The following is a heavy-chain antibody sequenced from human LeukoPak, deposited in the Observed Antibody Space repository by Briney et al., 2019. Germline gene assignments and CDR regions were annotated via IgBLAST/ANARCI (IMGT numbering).Heavy chain of an antibody. CDR3: ARGELQYNWFDP. Sequence: SETLSLTCAVYGGYYWSWIRQPPGKGLEWIGEINHSGSTNYNPSLKSRVTISVDTSKNQFSLKLSSVTAADTAVYYCARGELQYNWFDPWGQGTLVTVSS. CDR1: GGYY. D-gene: IGHD1-7*01. CDR2: INHSGST. J-gene: IGHJ5*02. V-gene: IGHV4-34*01.